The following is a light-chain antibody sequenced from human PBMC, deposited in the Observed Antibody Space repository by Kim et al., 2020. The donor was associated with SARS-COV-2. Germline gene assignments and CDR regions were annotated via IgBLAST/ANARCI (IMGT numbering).Light chain of an antibody. CDR1: GLRNCY. V-gene: IGLV3-19*01. Sequence: AVRQTVRVTCQGEGLRNCYANGYQGKPGQAPVLVSYAASNRPAGIPDRFSGSSSGNTASLTITGTQAEGGVSYYCNSRDSRPNLVLFGGGTQLTVL. J-gene: IGLJ2*01. CDR3: NSRDSRPNLVL. CDR2: AAS.